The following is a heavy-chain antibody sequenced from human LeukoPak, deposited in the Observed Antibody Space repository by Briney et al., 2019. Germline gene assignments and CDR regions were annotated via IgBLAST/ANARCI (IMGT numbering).Heavy chain of an antibody. Sequence: ASVKVSCKTSGYTFTSYAMNWVRQAPGQGLEFMGWINTGTGNPTYAQGFTGRFVFSLDTSVSTAYLQISTLKPEDTAVYYCARGRGIAVIPLPSPFGFDPWGQGTLVTVSS. CDR3: ARGRGIAVIPLPSPFGFDP. D-gene: IGHD6-19*01. CDR1: GYTFTSYA. V-gene: IGHV7-4-1*02. J-gene: IGHJ5*02. CDR2: INTGTGNP.